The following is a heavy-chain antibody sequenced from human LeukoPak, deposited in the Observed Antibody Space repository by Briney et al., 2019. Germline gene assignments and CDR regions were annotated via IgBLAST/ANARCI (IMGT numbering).Heavy chain of an antibody. J-gene: IGHJ6*03. Sequence: SETLSLTCTVSGGSISSGSYYWSWIRQPAGKGLEWIGRIYTSGSTNYNPSLESRVTISLDTSKNQFSLKLSSVTAADTAVYYCARGAVFHGKQWLVRGYYYYMDVWGKGTTVTISS. CDR2: IYTSGST. D-gene: IGHD6-19*01. V-gene: IGHV4-61*02. CDR1: GGSISSGSYY. CDR3: ARGAVFHGKQWLVRGYYYYMDV.